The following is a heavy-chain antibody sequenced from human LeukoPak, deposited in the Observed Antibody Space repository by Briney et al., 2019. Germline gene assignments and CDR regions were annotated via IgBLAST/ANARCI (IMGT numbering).Heavy chain of an antibody. CDR2: ISHSGST. J-gene: IGHJ4*02. CDR3: ARGRASYDFWSGYLFDY. V-gene: IGHV4-34*01. CDR1: GEPFSGYY. Sequence: SETLSLTCAVYGEPFSGYYWTWICQPPGKGLEWIGEISHSGSTNYNPSLKSRVTISVDTSKNQFSLKLSSVTAADTAVYYCARGRASYDFWSGYLFDYWGQGTLVTVSS. D-gene: IGHD3-3*01.